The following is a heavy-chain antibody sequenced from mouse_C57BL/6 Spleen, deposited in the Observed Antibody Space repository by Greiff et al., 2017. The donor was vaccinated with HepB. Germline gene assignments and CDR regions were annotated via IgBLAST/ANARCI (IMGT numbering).Heavy chain of an antibody. J-gene: IGHJ1*03. Sequence: EVQGVESGGGLVKPGGSLKLSCAASGFTFSDYGMHWVRQAPEKGLEWVAYISSGSSTIYYADTVKGRFTISRDNAKNTLFLQMTSLRSEDTAMYYCARRSYGSSYPDWYVDVGGTGTTGTVSS. V-gene: IGHV5-17*01. CDR2: ISSGSSTI. D-gene: IGHD1-1*01. CDR1: GFTFSDYG. CDR3: ARRSYGSSYPDWYVDV.